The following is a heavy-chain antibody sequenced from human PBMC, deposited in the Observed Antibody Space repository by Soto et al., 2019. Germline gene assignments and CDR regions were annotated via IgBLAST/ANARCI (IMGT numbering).Heavy chain of an antibody. Sequence: QIQLVQSGTEVKRSGASVKVSCKTSGYSFTTYGLSWVRQAPGRGLEWVGWISGYNGNTNYAQKFQGTVILTTDTPTTTGYMEIKSLSSDDTAVYYCVRDTYYYHSSGPAPFDSWGQGTQGTVS. V-gene: IGHV1-18*01. CDR3: VRDTYYYHSSGPAPFDS. CDR1: GYSFTTYG. D-gene: IGHD3-22*01. J-gene: IGHJ4*02. CDR2: ISGYNGNT.